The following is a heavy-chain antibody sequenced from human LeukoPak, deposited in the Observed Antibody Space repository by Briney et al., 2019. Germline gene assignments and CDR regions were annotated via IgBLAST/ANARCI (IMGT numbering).Heavy chain of an antibody. Sequence: PGGSLRLSCAASGFTFSSYWMSWVRQAPGKGLEWVANIKQDGSEKYYVDSVKGRFTISRDNAKNSLYLQMNSLRAEDTAVYYCARSLWFGGPNEPINWFDPWGQGTLVTVSS. V-gene: IGHV3-7*01. J-gene: IGHJ5*02. CDR2: IKQDGSEK. CDR1: GFTFSSYW. CDR3: ARSLWFGGPNEPINWFDP. D-gene: IGHD3-10*01.